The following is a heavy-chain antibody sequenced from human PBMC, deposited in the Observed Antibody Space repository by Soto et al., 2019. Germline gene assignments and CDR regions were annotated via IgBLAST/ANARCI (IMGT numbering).Heavy chain of an antibody. J-gene: IGHJ4*02. Sequence: LRLSCAASGFTFSSYGMHWVRQAPGKGLEWVAVISYDGSNKYYADSVKGRFTISRDNSKNTLYLQMNSLRAEDTAVYYCAKLAIAARAGDLDYWGQGTLVTVSS. D-gene: IGHD6-6*01. CDR3: AKLAIAARAGDLDY. CDR1: GFTFSSYG. V-gene: IGHV3-30*18. CDR2: ISYDGSNK.